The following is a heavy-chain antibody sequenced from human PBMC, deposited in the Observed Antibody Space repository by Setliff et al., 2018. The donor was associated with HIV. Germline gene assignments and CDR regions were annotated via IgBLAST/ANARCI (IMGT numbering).Heavy chain of an antibody. CDR2: INHSGST. D-gene: IGHD2-15*01. CDR3: ARARRAGSGPKYFQH. Sequence: PSETLSLTCAVYGGSFNGYYWSWTRQPPGKGLEWIGEINHSGSTNYNPSLNSRVTMSADKSKTQFSLRLSSVTAADTAVYYCARARRAGSGPKYFQHWGQGTLVTVSS. CDR1: GGSFNGYY. J-gene: IGHJ1*01. V-gene: IGHV4-34*01.